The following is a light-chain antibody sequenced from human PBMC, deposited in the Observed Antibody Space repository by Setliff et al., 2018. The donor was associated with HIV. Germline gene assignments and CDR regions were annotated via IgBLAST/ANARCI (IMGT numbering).Light chain of an antibody. V-gene: IGLV2-14*03. CDR2: DVT. CDR3: RSYTTPSTRR. CDR1: SSDIGGYNS. Sequence: QSALTQPASVSGSPGPSISISCPGTSSDIGGYNSVSWYQQHPGKPPKLMIYDVTNRPSGDSNRLSGSKSGNTASLTISGLQAEDEGDYYCRSYTTPSTRRFGGGT. J-gene: IGLJ2*01.